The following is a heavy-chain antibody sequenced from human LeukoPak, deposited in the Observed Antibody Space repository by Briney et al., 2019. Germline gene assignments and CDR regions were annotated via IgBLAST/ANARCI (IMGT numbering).Heavy chain of an antibody. CDR3: ARVPRYCSSTSCYESLLWFDP. D-gene: IGHD2-2*01. V-gene: IGHV3-73*01. CDR1: GFSFSDSP. J-gene: IGHJ5*02. Sequence: GGSLRLSCAASGFSFSDSPIHWVRQASGKGLEWVGRIRSKDQNSATAYAESVKGRFTISRDDSKNMAYLQMNSLRIEDTAVYYCARVPRYCSSTSCYESLLWFDPWGQGTLVTVSS. CDR2: IRSKDQNSAT.